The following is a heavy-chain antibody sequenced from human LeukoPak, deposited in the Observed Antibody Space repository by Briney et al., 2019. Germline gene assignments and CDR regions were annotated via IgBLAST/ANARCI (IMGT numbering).Heavy chain of an antibody. CDR2: IRSKANTYAT. J-gene: IGHJ4*02. CDR1: GFIFSGSA. V-gene: IGHV3-73*01. Sequence: GGSLRLSCAASGFIFSGSAMHWVRQASGKGLEWVGRIRSKANTYATAYAASVKGRFTISRDDSKNTAYLQMNSLKTEDTAVYYCSAYCSSTSCHGEWGQGTLVTVSS. CDR3: SAYCSSTSCHGE. D-gene: IGHD2-2*01.